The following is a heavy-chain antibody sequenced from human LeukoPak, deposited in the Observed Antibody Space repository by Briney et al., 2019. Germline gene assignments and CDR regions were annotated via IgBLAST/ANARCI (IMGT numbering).Heavy chain of an antibody. CDR2: ISPKNGHT. Sequence: GTSVKVSCKASGYSFTKYGINWVRHVPGQGLEWMGWISPKNGHTNYAQNFQGRVTVTTDTSTSTAYMELRSLTSDDTAVYYCARDYRYYYGSGKYFPFDYWGQGTLVTVSS. D-gene: IGHD3-10*01. CDR3: ARDYRYYYGSGKYFPFDY. J-gene: IGHJ4*02. V-gene: IGHV1-18*01. CDR1: GYSFTKYG.